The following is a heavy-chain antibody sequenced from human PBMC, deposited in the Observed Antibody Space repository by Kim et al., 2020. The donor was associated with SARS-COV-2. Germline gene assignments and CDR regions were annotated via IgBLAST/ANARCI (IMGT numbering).Heavy chain of an antibody. CDR2: ISGSGGST. CDR1: GFTFSSYA. V-gene: IGHV3-23*01. J-gene: IGHJ3*02. CDR3: AKDVGYSGYDDGWDAFDI. Sequence: GGSLRLSCAASGFTFSSYAMSWVRQAPGKGLEWVSAISGSGGSTYYADSVKGRFTISRDNSKNTLYLQMNSLRAEDTAVYYCAKDVGYSGYDDGWDAFDIWGQGTMVTVSS. D-gene: IGHD5-12*01.